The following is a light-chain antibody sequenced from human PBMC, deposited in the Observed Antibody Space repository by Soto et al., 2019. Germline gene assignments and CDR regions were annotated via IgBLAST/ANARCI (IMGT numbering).Light chain of an antibody. CDR1: QTISSW. Sequence: DIQMTQSPSTLSGSVGDRVTITCRASQTISSWLAWYQQKPGKAPKLLIYKASSLESGVPSRFSGSGSGTEFTLTISSLEPEDFAVYYCQQRSSWPLTFGGGTKVDIK. CDR3: QQRSSWPLT. J-gene: IGKJ4*01. V-gene: IGKV1-5*03. CDR2: KAS.